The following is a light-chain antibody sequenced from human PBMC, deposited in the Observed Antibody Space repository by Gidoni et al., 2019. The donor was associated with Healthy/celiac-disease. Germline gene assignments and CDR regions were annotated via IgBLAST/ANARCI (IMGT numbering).Light chain of an antibody. CDR2: LGS. V-gene: IGKV2-28*01. CDR3: MQGIQTPGP. CDR1: QSILHSNGYNY. Sequence: DIVITQSPLSLPVTPGEPASISCRSSQSILHSNGYNYLDWYLQKLGQSPQLLIYLGSNRAYVVPDRFSGSGAGTDVTLKIRRVEGEDVGVYYWMQGIQTPGPVGPGTKVDIK. J-gene: IGKJ3*01.